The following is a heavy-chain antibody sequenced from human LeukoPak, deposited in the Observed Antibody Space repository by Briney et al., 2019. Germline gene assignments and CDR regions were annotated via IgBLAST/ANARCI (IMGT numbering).Heavy chain of an antibody. D-gene: IGHD6-19*01. Sequence: SGTLSLTCIVSGGSITSYFWSWIRQPAGKGLEWIGQIHTSESTNYNPSLKSRVAMSVDTSKNQLSLELSSVTAADTAVYYCAGRAQTTGWSFDYWGQGALVTVSS. V-gene: IGHV4-4*07. CDR2: IHTSEST. CDR1: GGSITSYF. CDR3: AGRAQTTGWSFDY. J-gene: IGHJ4*02.